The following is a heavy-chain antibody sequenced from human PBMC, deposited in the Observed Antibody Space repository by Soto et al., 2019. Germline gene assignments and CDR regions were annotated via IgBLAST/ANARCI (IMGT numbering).Heavy chain of an antibody. CDR3: AKTPGNAGSMLEEYYFDY. CDR1: RYSFTSYW. CDR2: IYPGDSDT. D-gene: IGHD3-10*02. V-gene: IGHV5-51*01. J-gene: IGHJ4*02. Sequence: GESLKISCKGSRYSFTSYWIGWVRQMPGKGLEWMGIIYPGDSDTRYSPSFQGQVTISADKSISTAYLQWRSLKASDTAMYYCAKTPGNAGSMLEEYYFDYWGQGTLVTVSS.